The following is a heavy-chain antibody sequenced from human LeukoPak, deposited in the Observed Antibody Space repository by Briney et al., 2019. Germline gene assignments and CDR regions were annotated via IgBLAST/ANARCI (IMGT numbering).Heavy chain of an antibody. J-gene: IGHJ6*03. V-gene: IGHV1-8*02. CDR3: ARARAPSSHYYYMDV. CDR1: GYTFTGYY. Sequence: ASVEVSFKASGYTFTGYYMHWVRQAPGQGLEWMGWMNPNGGKTVYAQKFQGRITMTRNISLSTAYMELSSLRSEDTAVYYCARARAPSSHYYYMDVWGKGTTVTVS. CDR2: MNPNGGKT.